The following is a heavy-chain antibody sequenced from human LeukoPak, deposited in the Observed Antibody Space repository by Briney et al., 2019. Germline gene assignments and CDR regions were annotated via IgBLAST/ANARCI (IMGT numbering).Heavy chain of an antibody. CDR2: IIPILGIA. CDR3: ARERGGEYYYDSSGLIYYFDY. Sequence: SVKVSCKASGGTFSSYAISWVRQAPGQGLEWMGRIIPILGIANYAQQFQGRVTITADKSTSTAYMELSSLRSEDTAVYYCARERGGEYYYDSSGLIYYFDYWGQGTLVTVSS. D-gene: IGHD3-22*01. CDR1: GGTFSSYA. J-gene: IGHJ4*02. V-gene: IGHV1-69*04.